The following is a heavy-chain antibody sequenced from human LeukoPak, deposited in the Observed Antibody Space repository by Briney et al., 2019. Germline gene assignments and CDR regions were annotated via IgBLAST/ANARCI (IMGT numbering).Heavy chain of an antibody. V-gene: IGHV1-2*02. D-gene: IGHD3-16*01. Sequence: GASVKVSCKASGYTFTGYYMHWVRQAPGQGREWMGWINPNSGDTKYAQKFQGRVTMTRDTSISTAYMELSRLRSDDTAVYYCATQRGSYLWGTDFDYWGQGTLVTVSS. CDR1: GYTFTGYY. CDR3: ATQRGSYLWGTDFDY. J-gene: IGHJ4*02. CDR2: INPNSGDT.